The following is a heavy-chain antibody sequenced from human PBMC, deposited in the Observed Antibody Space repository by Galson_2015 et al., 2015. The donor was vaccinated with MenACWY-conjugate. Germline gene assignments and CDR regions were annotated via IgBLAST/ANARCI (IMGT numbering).Heavy chain of an antibody. CDR1: GFTFSNYW. V-gene: IGHV3-74*01. CDR3: ATSGSYRFVF. CDR2: IDPDGSTT. D-gene: IGHD1-26*01. J-gene: IGHJ4*02. Sequence: ALRLSCEPSGFTFSNYWMHWVRQAPGKGLEWVSRIDPDGSTTGYAESMKGRFTITRDNAKYTLFLQIHSIRVEDTAVYYCATSGSYRFVFGGQGAVGTVSS.